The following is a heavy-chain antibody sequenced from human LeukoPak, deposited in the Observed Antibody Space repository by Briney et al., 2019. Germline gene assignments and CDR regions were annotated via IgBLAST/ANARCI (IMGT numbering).Heavy chain of an antibody. D-gene: IGHD2-15*01. Sequence: PSETLSLTCTVSGGSNSSYYWSWIRQPPGKGLEWIGYIYYSGSTNYNPSLKSRVTISVDTSKNQFSLKLSSVTAADTAVYYCARTDWCSGGSCYSGGYYYMDVWGKGTTVTVSS. V-gene: IGHV4-59*01. CDR1: GGSNSSYY. CDR2: IYYSGST. CDR3: ARTDWCSGGSCYSGGYYYMDV. J-gene: IGHJ6*03.